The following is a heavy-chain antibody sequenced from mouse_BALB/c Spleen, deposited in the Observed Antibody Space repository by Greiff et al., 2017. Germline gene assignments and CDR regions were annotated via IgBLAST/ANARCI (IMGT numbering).Heavy chain of an antibody. CDR3: ARNTLYGTYAMDY. J-gene: IGHJ4*01. CDR1: GFSLTSYG. V-gene: IGHV2-2*02. D-gene: IGHD1-1*01. Sequence: VQLVESGPGLVQPSQSLSITCTVSGFSLTSYGVHWVRQSPGKGLEWLGVIWSGGSTDYNAAFISRLSISKDNSKSQVFFKMNSLQANDTAIYYCARNTLYGTYAMDYWGQGTSVTVSS. CDR2: IWSGGST.